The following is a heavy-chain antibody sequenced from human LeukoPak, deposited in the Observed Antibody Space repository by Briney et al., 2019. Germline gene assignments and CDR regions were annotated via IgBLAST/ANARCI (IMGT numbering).Heavy chain of an antibody. J-gene: IGHJ6*03. V-gene: IGHV1-69*13. CDR3: ARVRGVGVTLTGDYYYYMDV. D-gene: IGHD1-26*01. CDR1: GGTFSSYA. Sequence: ASVKVSCKASGGTFSSYAISWVRQAPGQGLEWMGGIIPIFGTANYAQKFQGRVTITADESTSTAYMELSSLRSEDTAVYYCARVRGVGVTLTGDYYYYMDVWGKGTTVTVSS. CDR2: IIPIFGTA.